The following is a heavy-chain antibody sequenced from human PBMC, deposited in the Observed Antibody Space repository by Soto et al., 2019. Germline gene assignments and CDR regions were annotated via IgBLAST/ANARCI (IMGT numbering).Heavy chain of an antibody. V-gene: IGHV4-31*03. CDR2: IYYSGST. CDR3: ARSTMVRGSRGWFDP. Sequence: TSETLSLTCTVSGGSISSGGYYWSWIRQHPGKGLEWIGYIYYSGSTYYNPSLKSRVTISVDTSKNQFSLKLSSVTAADTAVYYCARSTMVRGSRGWFDPWGQGTLVTVSS. J-gene: IGHJ5*02. D-gene: IGHD3-10*01. CDR1: GGSISSGGYY.